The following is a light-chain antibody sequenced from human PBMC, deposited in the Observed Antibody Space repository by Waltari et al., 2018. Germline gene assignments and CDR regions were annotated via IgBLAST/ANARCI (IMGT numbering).Light chain of an antibody. Sequence: EIVMTQSPATLSLSPGERATLSCRASQSVSSGLAWYQQKPGQAPRLLIYGASSRATGIPDRFSGSGSGTDFTLTISSLEPEDVGVYYCLQRSNWPYSFGQGTKVEIK. CDR3: LQRSNWPYS. CDR2: GAS. CDR1: QSVSSG. V-gene: IGKV3D-15*01. J-gene: IGKJ2*03.